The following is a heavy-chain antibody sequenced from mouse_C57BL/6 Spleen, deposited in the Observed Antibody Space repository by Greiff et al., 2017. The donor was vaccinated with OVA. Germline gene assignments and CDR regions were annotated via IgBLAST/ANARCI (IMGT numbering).Heavy chain of an antibody. CDR1: GYTFTSYT. CDR3: ARGGVTTERTFDD. CDR2: INPSSGYT. Sequence: QVQLQQSGAELARPGASVKMSCKASGYTFTSYTMHWVKQRPGQGLAWIGYINPSSGYTKYNQKFKDKATLTADKSSSTAYMQLSSLTSEDSAVYYCARGGVTTERTFDDWGQGTTLTVSS. J-gene: IGHJ2*01. V-gene: IGHV1-4*01. D-gene: IGHD2-2*01.